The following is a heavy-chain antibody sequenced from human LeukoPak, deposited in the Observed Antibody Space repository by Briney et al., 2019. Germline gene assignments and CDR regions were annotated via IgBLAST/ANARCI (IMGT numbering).Heavy chain of an antibody. J-gene: IGHJ2*01. Sequence: SQTLSLTCAISGDSVSSNSAAWNWIRQTPSRGLEWLGRTYYRSKWYSYYGASVKSRITINPDTSKNQFSLKLSSVTAADTAVYYCARDQRRFRWLRNREHDLWGRGTLVTVSS. V-gene: IGHV6-1*01. CDR3: ARDQRRFRWLRNREHDL. CDR2: TYYRSKWYS. D-gene: IGHD5-12*01. CDR1: GDSVSSNSAA.